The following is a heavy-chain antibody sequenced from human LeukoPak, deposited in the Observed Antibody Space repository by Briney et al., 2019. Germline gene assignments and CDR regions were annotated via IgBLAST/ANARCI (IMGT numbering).Heavy chain of an antibody. CDR1: GGSISSYY. D-gene: IGHD6-13*01. J-gene: IGHJ4*02. CDR2: IYYSGST. CDR3: ARVTGYMVEDYFDY. Sequence: SETLSLTCSVSGGSISSYYWSWIRQPPGKGLEWIGYIYYSGSTNYNPSLKSRVTISVDTSKNQFSLRLSSVTAADTAVYYCARVTGYMVEDYFDYWGQGTLVTVSS. V-gene: IGHV4-59*01.